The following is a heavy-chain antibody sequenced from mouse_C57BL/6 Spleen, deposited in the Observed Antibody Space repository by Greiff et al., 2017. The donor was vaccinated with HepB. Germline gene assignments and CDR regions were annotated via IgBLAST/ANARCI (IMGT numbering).Heavy chain of an antibody. CDR1: GFNIKDYY. J-gene: IGHJ4*01. CDR2: IDPEDGAT. V-gene: IGHV14-2*01. Sequence: EVQLHQSGAELVKPGASVKLSCTASGFNIKDYYMHWVKQRTEQGLEWIGRIDPEDGATNYAPKFQGKATITADTSSNTAYLQLSSLTSEDTAVYYCARSPLYYSYAMDYWGQGTSVTVSS. D-gene: IGHD2-1*01. CDR3: ARSPLYYSYAMDY.